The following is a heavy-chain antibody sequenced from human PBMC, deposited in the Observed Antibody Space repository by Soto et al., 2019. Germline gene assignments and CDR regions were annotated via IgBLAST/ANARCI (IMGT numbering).Heavy chain of an antibody. J-gene: IGHJ5*02. Sequence: GASVKVSCKASGYTFNSHAIHWMRQAPGQMLEWMGWINAGNGNTYYSEKFKGRVSLTRDTVATTVYMELTSLTSEDTGVYYCARDQSGIGWYVDWFDPWGQGTPVTVSS. D-gene: IGHD6-19*01. V-gene: IGHV1-3*01. CDR2: INAGNGNT. CDR1: GYTFNSHA. CDR3: ARDQSGIGWYVDWFDP.